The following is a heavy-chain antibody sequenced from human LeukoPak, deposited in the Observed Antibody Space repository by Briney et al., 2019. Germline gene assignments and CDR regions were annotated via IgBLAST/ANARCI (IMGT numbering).Heavy chain of an antibody. CDR2: IYYSGST. V-gene: IGHV4-59*01. D-gene: IGHD3-3*01. CDR3: ARDSPTIFGVS. Sequence: SETLSLTCTVSGGSISSYYWSWIRQPPGKGLEWIGYIYYSGSTNYNPSLKSRVTISVDTSKNQFSLKLSSVTAADTAVYYCARDSPTIFGVSWGQGTLVTVSS. J-gene: IGHJ4*02. CDR1: GGSISSYY.